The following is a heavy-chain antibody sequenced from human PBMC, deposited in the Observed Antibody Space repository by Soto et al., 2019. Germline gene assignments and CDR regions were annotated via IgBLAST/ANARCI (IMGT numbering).Heavy chain of an antibody. J-gene: IGHJ4*02. V-gene: IGHV3-33*01. CDR1: GFTFSSYG. CDR3: ASGRNDFWSGYSLGKFDY. Sequence: QVQLVESGGGVVQPGRSLRLSCAASGFTFSSYGMHWVRQAPGKGLEWVAVIWYDGSNKYYADSVKGRFTISRDNSKNTLYLQMNSLRAEDTAVYYCASGRNDFWSGYSLGKFDYWGQGTLVTVSS. D-gene: IGHD3-3*01. CDR2: IWYDGSNK.